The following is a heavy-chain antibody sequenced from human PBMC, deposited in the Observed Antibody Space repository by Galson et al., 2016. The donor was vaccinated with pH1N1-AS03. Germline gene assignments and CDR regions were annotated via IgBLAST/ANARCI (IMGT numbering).Heavy chain of an antibody. Sequence: LRLSCAASGLSFVDYGMSWVRQAPGKGLEWVSGINWLGGSTGYADSVKGRFTISRDNAKKSLYLQMNSLRVEDTAFYYCARDFYDSSGYFKAPFDYWGQGALVTVSS. J-gene: IGHJ4*02. CDR1: GLSFVDYG. D-gene: IGHD3-22*01. CDR3: ARDFYDSSGYFKAPFDY. CDR2: INWLGGST. V-gene: IGHV3-20*04.